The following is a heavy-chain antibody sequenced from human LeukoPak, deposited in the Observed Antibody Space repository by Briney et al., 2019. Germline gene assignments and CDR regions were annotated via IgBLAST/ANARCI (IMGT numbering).Heavy chain of an antibody. CDR1: GYTFTSYY. CDR2: INPSGGST. CDR3: ARDLGYCSSTSCLDNAHWFDP. Sequence: ASVKVSCKASGYTFTSYYMHWVRQAPGQGLEWMGIINPSGGSTSYAQKFQGRVTMTRDTSTSPVYMELSSLRSEDTAVYYCARDLGYCSSTSCLDNAHWFDPWGQGTLVTVSS. D-gene: IGHD2-2*01. V-gene: IGHV1-46*01. J-gene: IGHJ5*02.